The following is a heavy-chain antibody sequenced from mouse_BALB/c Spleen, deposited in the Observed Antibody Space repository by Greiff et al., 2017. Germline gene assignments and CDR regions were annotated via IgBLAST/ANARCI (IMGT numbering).Heavy chain of an antibody. J-gene: IGHJ2*01. D-gene: IGHD1-1*01. V-gene: IGHV1-80*01. CDR3: AREGVFRVITTVVVPFDY. Sequence: QVQLQQSGAELVRPGSSVKISCKASGYAFSSYWMNWVKQRPGQGLEWIGQIYPGDGDTNYNGKFKGKATLTADKSSGTAYMQLSSLTSEDSAVYFCAREGVFRVITTVVVPFDYWGQGTTLTVSS. CDR2: IYPGDGDT. CDR1: GYAFSSYW.